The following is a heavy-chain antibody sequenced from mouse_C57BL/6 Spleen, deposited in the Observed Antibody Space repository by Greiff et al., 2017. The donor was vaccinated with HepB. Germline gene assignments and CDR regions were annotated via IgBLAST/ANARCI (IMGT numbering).Heavy chain of an antibody. V-gene: IGHV6-3*01. CDR1: GFTFSNYW. Sequence: EVKVVESGGGLVQPGGSMKLSCVASGFTFSNYWMNWVRQSPEKGLEWVAQIRLKSDNYATHYAESVKGRFTISRDDSKSSVYLQMNNLRAEDTGIYYCTGGYYGFYWYFDVWGTGTTVTVSS. D-gene: IGHD1-2*01. CDR3: TGGYYGFYWYFDV. J-gene: IGHJ1*03. CDR2: IRLKSDNYAT.